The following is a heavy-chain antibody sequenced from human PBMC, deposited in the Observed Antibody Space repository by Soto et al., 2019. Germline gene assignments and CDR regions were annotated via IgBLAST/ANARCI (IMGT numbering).Heavy chain of an antibody. CDR2: ISWNSGSI. CDR1: GYTFDDYA. D-gene: IGHD6-19*01. CDR3: AKDSDRSGWYGSNSAFDI. V-gene: IGHV3-9*01. Sequence: EVQLVESGGGLVQPGRYLRLSCAASGYTFDDYAMHWVRQAPGKGLEWVSGISWNSGSIGYADSVKGRFTISRDNAKNSLYLQMNSLRAEDTALYYCAKDSDRSGWYGSNSAFDIWGQGTMVTVSS. J-gene: IGHJ3*02.